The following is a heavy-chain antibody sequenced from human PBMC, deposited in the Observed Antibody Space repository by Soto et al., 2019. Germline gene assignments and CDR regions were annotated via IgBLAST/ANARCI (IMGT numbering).Heavy chain of an antibody. Sequence: PSQTLSLTCAVSGGSISSSNWWSGVRQPPGKRLEWIGELYHSGSTNYNPSLKSRVTISVHKSKNQFSLKLSSVTAADTAVYYCARVNVDIGMGTYYYGMDVWGQGTTVTVSS. V-gene: IGHV4-4*02. CDR1: GGSISSSNW. CDR3: ARVNVDIGMGTYYYGMDV. D-gene: IGHD5-12*01. J-gene: IGHJ6*02. CDR2: LYHSGST.